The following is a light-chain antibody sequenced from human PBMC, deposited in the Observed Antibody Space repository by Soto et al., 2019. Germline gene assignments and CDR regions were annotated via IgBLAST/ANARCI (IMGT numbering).Light chain of an antibody. CDR2: GAS. CDR3: QQYNNWPRT. CDR1: QSVGTN. Sequence: DTVMTQSPATLSVSPGERATLSCRASQSVGTNLAWYQQKPGQAPGLLIYGASTRATGFPARFSGSGSGTEFTLTISSLQSEDFAVYYCQQYNNWPRTFGQGTKVEIK. V-gene: IGKV3-15*01. J-gene: IGKJ1*01.